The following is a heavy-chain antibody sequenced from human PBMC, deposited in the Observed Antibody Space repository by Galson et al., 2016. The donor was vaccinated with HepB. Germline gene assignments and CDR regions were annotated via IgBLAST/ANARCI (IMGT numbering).Heavy chain of an antibody. J-gene: IGHJ5*02. D-gene: IGHD2-2*01. V-gene: IGHV3-15*01. CDR1: GFTFSNAW. CDR2: IKRRTDGEST. CDR3: AKGNIVQVPAAPYA. Sequence: SLRLSCAASGFTFSNAWMTWVRQAPGKGLEWVGRIKRRTDGESTDYTAPVKGRFTISRDDSKNTLSLQMDSLRAEDSAIYYCAKGNIVQVPAAPYAWGQGALVTVSS.